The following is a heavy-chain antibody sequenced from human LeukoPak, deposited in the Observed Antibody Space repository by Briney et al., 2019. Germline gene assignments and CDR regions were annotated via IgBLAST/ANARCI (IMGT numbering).Heavy chain of an antibody. CDR2: IDPSDSYT. J-gene: IGHJ4*02. D-gene: IGHD1-7*01. V-gene: IGHV5-10-1*01. CDR3: ARHEVGTTD. CDR1: GYSFTSYW. Sequence: GESLKISCKGSGYSFTSYWISWVRQMPGKGLEWMERIDPSDSYTNYSPSFQGHVTISADKSITTAYLQWSSLKASDTAIYYCARHEVGTTDWGQGTLVTVFS.